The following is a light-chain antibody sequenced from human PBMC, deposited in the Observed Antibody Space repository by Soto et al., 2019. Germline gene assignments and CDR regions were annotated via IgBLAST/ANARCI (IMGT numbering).Light chain of an antibody. J-gene: IGKJ5*01. Sequence: DIQMTQSPSSLSASVGDRVTITCRASQDIGIHLGWYQQKPRKAPKRLIYAASSLESGVPSRFSGSGSGTEFTRTISSLQPEDFATDYCLQHKSFPFTFGQGTRLDIK. V-gene: IGKV1-17*01. CDR3: LQHKSFPFT. CDR1: QDIGIH. CDR2: AAS.